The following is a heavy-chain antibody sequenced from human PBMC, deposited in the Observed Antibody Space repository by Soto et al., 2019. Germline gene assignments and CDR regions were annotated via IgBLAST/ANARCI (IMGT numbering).Heavy chain of an antibody. D-gene: IGHD3-16*01. CDR2: ISSSSSTI. V-gene: IGHV3-48*01. J-gene: IGHJ5*02. Sequence: EVQLVESGGGLVQPGGSLRLSCAASGFTFSSYSMNWVRQAPGKGLAWVSYISSSSSTISYADSVKGRFTISRDNAKNSQYLQMNILRAEDTAVYYCARERYDYVGSLSDPWGQGTPVTVSS. CDR3: ARERYDYVGSLSDP. CDR1: GFTFSSYS.